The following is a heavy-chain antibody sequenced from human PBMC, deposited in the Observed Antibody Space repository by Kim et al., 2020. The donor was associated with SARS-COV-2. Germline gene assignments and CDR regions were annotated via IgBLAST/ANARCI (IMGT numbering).Heavy chain of an antibody. D-gene: IGHD1-26*01. Sequence: DTVKGRFTISRDNSKNTLYLQMNRLRAEDMAVYYCAKDEVIVGVENYVDYWGQGTLVTVSS. CDR3: AKDEVIVGVENYVDY. V-gene: IGHV3-30*02. J-gene: IGHJ4*02.